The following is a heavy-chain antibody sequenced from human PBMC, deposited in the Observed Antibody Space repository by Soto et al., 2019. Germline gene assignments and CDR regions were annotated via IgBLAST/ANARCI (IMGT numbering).Heavy chain of an antibody. CDR2: IYARGDT. CDR1: GFIVSNKY. D-gene: IGHD3-9*01. J-gene: IGHJ4*02. CDR3: ARERDTTGYILRY. V-gene: IGHV3-53*01. Sequence: EVQLVESGGGLIQPGGSLRLSCAASGFIVSNKYMTWVRQAPGKRLEWVATIYARGDTYYAGSVKGRFTISRDNSANTLFLQMNSLRADDTAMYYCARERDTTGYILRYWGQGTLVTVSS.